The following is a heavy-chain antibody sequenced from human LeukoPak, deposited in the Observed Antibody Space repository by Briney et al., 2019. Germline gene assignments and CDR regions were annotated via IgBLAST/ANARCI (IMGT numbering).Heavy chain of an antibody. CDR2: IYDSGST. CDR3: ATQYSSGIDY. V-gene: IGHV4-59*01. CDR1: GGSISSYY. J-gene: IGHJ4*02. Sequence: SETLSLTCTVSGGSISSYYWSWIRQPPGKGLEWIGYIYDSGSTNYNPSLKSRVTISVDTSKNQFSLKLSSVTAADTAVYYCATQYSSGIDYWGQGTLVTVSS. D-gene: IGHD6-19*01.